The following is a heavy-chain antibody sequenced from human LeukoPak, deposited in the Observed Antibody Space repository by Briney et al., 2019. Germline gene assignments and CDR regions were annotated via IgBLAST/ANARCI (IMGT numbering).Heavy chain of an antibody. CDR2: ISSSSRTI. J-gene: IGHJ4*02. V-gene: IGHV3-48*01. D-gene: IGHD2-8*01. CDR3: ARSSRELVGYAPWELMPPFDY. CDR1: GFTFSSYA. Sequence: GGSLRLSCAASGFTFSSYAMSWVRQAPGKGLEWVSYISSSSRTIYYADSVKGRFTISRDNAKNSLYLQMNSLRAEDTAVYYCARSSRELVGYAPWELMPPFDYWGQGTLVNVSS.